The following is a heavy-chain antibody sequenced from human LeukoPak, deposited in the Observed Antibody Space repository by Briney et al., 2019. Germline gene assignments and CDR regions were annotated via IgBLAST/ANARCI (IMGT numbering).Heavy chain of an antibody. CDR1: GFTFSSYA. CDR2: ISGSGGST. V-gene: IGHV3-23*01. J-gene: IGHJ4*02. CDR3: ARWTLQYYYDSSGYALDY. D-gene: IGHD3-22*01. Sequence: GGSLRLSCAASGFTFSSYAMSWVRQAPGKGLEWVSAISGSGGSTYYADSVKGRFTISRDNSKNTLYPQMNSLRAEDTAVYYCARWTLQYYYDSSGYALDYWGQGTLVTVSS.